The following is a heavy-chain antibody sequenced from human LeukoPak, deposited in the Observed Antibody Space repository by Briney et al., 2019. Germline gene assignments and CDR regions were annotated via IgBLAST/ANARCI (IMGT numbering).Heavy chain of an antibody. J-gene: IGHJ4*02. V-gene: IGHV3-23*01. D-gene: IGHD6-19*01. CDR3: AKVTQWLVKGFEY. CDR2: VSGSGASV. CDR1: GFTFSSYV. Sequence: GGSLRLSCAASGFTFSSYVMSWVRQAPGKGLEWVSSVSGSGASVYHADSVKGRFTISRDNSKNTMYLQMNSLRAEDTAVYYCAKVTQWLVKGFEYWGQGTLVTVSS.